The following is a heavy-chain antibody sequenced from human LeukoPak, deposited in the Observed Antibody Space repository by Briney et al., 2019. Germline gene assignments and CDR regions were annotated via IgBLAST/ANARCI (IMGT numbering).Heavy chain of an antibody. V-gene: IGHV3-74*01. Sequence: GGSLRLSCAASGFTFSNYWMYWVRQGPGKGLVWVSRIKTDGSNTTYADSVKGRFTISRDNAKNTLYLQMNSMRAEDTAVYYCGRGYCVGSSCSRAYWGQGTLVTVSS. CDR3: GRGYCVGSSCSRAY. CDR1: GFTFSNYW. CDR2: IKTDGSNT. D-gene: IGHD2-15*01. J-gene: IGHJ4*02.